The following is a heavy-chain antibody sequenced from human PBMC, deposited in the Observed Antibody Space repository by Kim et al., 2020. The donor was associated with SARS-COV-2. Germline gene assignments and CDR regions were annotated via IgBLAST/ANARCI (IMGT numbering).Heavy chain of an antibody. J-gene: IGHJ6*02. D-gene: IGHD2-15*01. CDR1: GGSISSSNW. Sequence: SETLSLTCAVSGGSISSSNWWSWVRQPPGKGLEWIGEIYHSGSTNYNPSLKSRVTISVDKSKNQFSLKLSSVTAADTAVYYCARDRGQVEACSGGSCYSVDLGGYYYYGMDVWGQGTTVTVSS. V-gene: IGHV4-4*02. CDR3: ARDRGQVEACSGGSCYSVDLGGYYYYGMDV. CDR2: IYHSGST.